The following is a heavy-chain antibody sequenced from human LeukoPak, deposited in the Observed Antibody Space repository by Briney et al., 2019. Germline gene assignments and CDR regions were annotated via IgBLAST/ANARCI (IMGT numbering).Heavy chain of an antibody. CDR3: AKDRRRDDVLTGSFSD. CDR1: GFTFDDYA. CDR2: ISWNSGSI. J-gene: IGHJ4*02. V-gene: IGHV3-9*01. Sequence: GGSLRLSCAASGFTFDDYAMHWVRQAPGKGLEWVSGISWNSGSIAYADSVKGRFTISRDNAKNSLYLQMNSLRAEDTALYYCAKDRRRDDVLTGSFSDWGQGTLVTVSS. D-gene: IGHD3-9*01.